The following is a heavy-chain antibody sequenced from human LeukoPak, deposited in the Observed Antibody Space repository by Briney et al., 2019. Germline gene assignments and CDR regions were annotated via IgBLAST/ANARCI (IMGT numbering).Heavy chain of an antibody. V-gene: IGHV1-69*13. CDR3: ARDPQQLAHAFDI. D-gene: IGHD6-6*01. J-gene: IGHJ3*02. CDR2: IIPIFGTT. CDR1: GGTFSSYA. Sequence: GASVKVSCKASGGTFSSYAINWVRQAPGQGLEWMGGIIPIFGTTNYAQKFQGRVTITADESTSTAYMELSSLRSEDTAVYYCARDPQQLAHAFDIWGQGTMVTVSS.